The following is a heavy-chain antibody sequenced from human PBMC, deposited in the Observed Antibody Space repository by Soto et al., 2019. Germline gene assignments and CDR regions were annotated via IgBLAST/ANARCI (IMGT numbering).Heavy chain of an antibody. Sequence: DVQLVESGGGLEQPGRSLRLSCAASGFSFHEYAMHWVRQTPGKGLEWVSGISWKSDSIYYGDSVKGRFTISRDNAKNSLFLQMNSLKSEDTALYYCAKASSRGLLNYLDYFESWGQGTLVTVSS. V-gene: IGHV3-9*01. D-gene: IGHD3-10*01. CDR1: GFSFHEYA. CDR2: ISWKSDSI. J-gene: IGHJ4*02. CDR3: AKASSRGLLNYLDYFES.